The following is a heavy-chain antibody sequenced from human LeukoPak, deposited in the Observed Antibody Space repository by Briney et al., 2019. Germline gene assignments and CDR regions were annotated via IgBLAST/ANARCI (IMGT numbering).Heavy chain of an antibody. V-gene: IGHV4-39*07. CDR3: ATLSRYYYYMDV. CDR2: IYYSGST. CDR1: GGSISSSSYY. Sequence: SETLSLTCTVSGGSISSSSYYWGWIRQPPGKGLEWIGSIYYSGSTYYNPSLKSRVTISVDTSKNQFSLKLSSVTAADTAVYYCATLSRYYYYMDVWGKGTTVTVSS. J-gene: IGHJ6*03.